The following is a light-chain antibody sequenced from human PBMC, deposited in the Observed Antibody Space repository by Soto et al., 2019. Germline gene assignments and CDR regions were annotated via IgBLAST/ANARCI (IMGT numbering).Light chain of an antibody. CDR1: SSDIGGYSY. CDR3: SSYTSSSTL. Sequence: ALTQPASVSGSPGQSITISCTGTSSDIGGYSYVSWYQQHPGKAPKLMIYAVTDRPSGVSSRFSGSKSGNTASLTISGLQAEDEADYYCSSYTSSSTLFGTGTKVTVL. V-gene: IGLV2-14*01. J-gene: IGLJ1*01. CDR2: AVT.